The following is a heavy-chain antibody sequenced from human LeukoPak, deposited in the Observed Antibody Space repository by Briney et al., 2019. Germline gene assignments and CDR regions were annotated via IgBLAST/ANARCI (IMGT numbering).Heavy chain of an antibody. D-gene: IGHD3-22*01. CDR1: GFTFSDYY. J-gene: IGHJ4*02. V-gene: IGHV3-11*04. CDR2: IYSSGSTI. Sequence: GGTLRLSCAASGFTFSDYYMSWIRQAPGKGLEWVSYIYSSGSTIYYADSVKGRFTISRDNAKNSLYLQMDSLRAEDTAVYYCARDSAYYDSSGYLDYWGQGTLVTVSS. CDR3: ARDSAYYDSSGYLDY.